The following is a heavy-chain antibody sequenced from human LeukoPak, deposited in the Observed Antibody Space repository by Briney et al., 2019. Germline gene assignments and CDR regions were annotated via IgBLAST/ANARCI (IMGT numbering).Heavy chain of an antibody. CDR3: ATGAVYCSGGSCYSSFPHDY. CDR1: GYTFTGYY. J-gene: IGHJ4*02. V-gene: IGHV1-2*02. Sequence: ASVKVSCKASGYTFTGYYMHWVRQAPGQGLEWMGWINPNSGGTNYAQKFQGRVTMTRDTSISTAYMELSSLRSEDTAVCYCATGAVYCSGGSCYSSFPHDYWGQGTLVTVSS. D-gene: IGHD2-15*01. CDR2: INPNSGGT.